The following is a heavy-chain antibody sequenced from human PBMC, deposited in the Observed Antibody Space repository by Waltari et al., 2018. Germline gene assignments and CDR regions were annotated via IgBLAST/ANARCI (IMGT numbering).Heavy chain of an antibody. CDR3: ARGLIAVAGRNWFDP. J-gene: IGHJ5*02. D-gene: IGHD6-19*01. Sequence: QLQLQESGPGLVKPSETLSLTCTVSGGSISTSSYYWGWIRQPPGKGLEWIGSSYYSGKTYYNPSLKSRVTISLETSKNQFSLQLSSVTAADTAVYYCARGLIAVAGRNWFDPWGQGTLVTVSS. CDR1: GGSISTSSYY. V-gene: IGHV4-39*07. CDR2: SYYSGKT.